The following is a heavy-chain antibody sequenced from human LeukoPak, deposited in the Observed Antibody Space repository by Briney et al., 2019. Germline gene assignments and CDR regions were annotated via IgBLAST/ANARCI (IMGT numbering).Heavy chain of an antibody. Sequence: SETLSLTCTVSGASITSGDYCWSWIRQPPGKGLEWIESIYHSGRTYYNPSLKSRVTISVDRSKNQFSLKLNSVTAADTAVYYCARRRNPRYYYGSGSTNPSAFDIWGQGTMVTVSS. CDR1: GASITSGDYC. CDR2: IYHSGRT. D-gene: IGHD3-10*01. J-gene: IGHJ3*02. CDR3: ARRRNPRYYYGSGSTNPSAFDI. V-gene: IGHV4-30-2*01.